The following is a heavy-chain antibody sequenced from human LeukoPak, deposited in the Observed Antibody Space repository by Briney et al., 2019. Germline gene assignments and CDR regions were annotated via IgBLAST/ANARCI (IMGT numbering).Heavy chain of an antibody. D-gene: IGHD5-24*01. CDR1: GFTFSSYS. CDR3: ARGEVEMATILDY. CDR2: ISSSSSTI. Sequence: PGGSLRLSCAASGFTFSSYSMNWVRQAPGKGLGWVSYISSSSSTIYYADSVKGRFTISRDNAKNSLYLQMNSLRAEDTAVYYCARGEVEMATILDYWGQGTLVTVSS. J-gene: IGHJ4*02. V-gene: IGHV3-48*01.